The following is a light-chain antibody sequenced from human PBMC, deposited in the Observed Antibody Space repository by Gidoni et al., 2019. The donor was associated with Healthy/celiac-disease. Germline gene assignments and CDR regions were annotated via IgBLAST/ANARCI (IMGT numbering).Light chain of an antibody. V-gene: IGKV2-28*01. Sequence: DIVMTQSPLSLPVTPGEPASISCRSSQSLLHSNGYNYLDWYLQKQEQSPQLLIYLGSNRASGVPDRFSGSGSGTDFTLKISRVEAEDVGVYYCMQALQTPYTFGQGTKLEIK. CDR2: LGS. CDR3: MQALQTPYT. CDR1: QSLLHSNGYNY. J-gene: IGKJ2*01.